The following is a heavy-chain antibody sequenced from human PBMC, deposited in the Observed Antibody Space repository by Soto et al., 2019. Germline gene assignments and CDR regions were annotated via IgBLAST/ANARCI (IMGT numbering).Heavy chain of an antibody. Sequence: QEQLVESGGGVVQSGRSLRLSCAASGFIFSTYGMHWVRQAPGKGLEWVALIWHDGSEKYYADSVKGRFTITRDNSKNTLYLQMNSMRAEDKAVEFCASHAGHYYYYMDVWCIGTTVTGSS. CDR3: ASHAGHYYYYMDV. V-gene: IGHV3-33*01. D-gene: IGHD6-13*01. J-gene: IGHJ6*03. CDR1: GFIFSTYG. CDR2: IWHDGSEK.